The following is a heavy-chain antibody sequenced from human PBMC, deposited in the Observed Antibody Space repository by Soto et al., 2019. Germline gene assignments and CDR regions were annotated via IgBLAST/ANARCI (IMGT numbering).Heavy chain of an antibody. CDR3: ARGEAIGDDP. J-gene: IGHJ5*02. CDR2: IKQDGSEQ. Sequence: EVQLVASGGGLAPPGGSLRLSCAASGLTCSSYWMTWGRQAPGKGLEWVANIKQDGSEQYYVDSVKGRFTISIDNVQNSLYLQMNNLRVDDPAVYYCARGEAIGDDPWGHGTLVTVSS. CDR1: GLTCSSYW. D-gene: IGHD3-10*01. V-gene: IGHV3-7*01.